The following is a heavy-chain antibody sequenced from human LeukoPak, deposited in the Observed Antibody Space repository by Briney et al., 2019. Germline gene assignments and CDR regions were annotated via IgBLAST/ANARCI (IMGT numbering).Heavy chain of an antibody. J-gene: IGHJ5*02. Sequence: PSETLSLTCAVYWSWIRQPPGKGLEWIGEINHSGSTNYNPSLKSRVTISVDKSKNQFSLKLSSVTAADTAVYYCAREGVGFDPWGQRTLVTVSS. CDR2: INHSGST. V-gene: IGHV4-34*01. CDR3: AREGVGFDP. D-gene: IGHD2-15*01.